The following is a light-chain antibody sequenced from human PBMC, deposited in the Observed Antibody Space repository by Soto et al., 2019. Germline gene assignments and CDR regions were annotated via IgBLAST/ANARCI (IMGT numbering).Light chain of an antibody. J-gene: IGKJ1*01. CDR2: RAS. CDR3: QQNNSYLRT. V-gene: IGKV1-5*03. Sequence: DIPMTQSPSTLSASVGDRVTITCRASQSISTWLDWYQQKPGKDPKLLIYRASSLESGVPSRFSGSGSGTEFTLTICDLQADDFATYYFQQNNSYLRTFGQGTKVEIK. CDR1: QSISTW.